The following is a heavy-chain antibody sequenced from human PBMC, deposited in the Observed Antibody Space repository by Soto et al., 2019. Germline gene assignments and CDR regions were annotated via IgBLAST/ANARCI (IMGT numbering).Heavy chain of an antibody. J-gene: IGHJ4*02. V-gene: IGHV3-7*04. Sequence: EVHLVESGGGLVQTGGSLRLSCAIFESTVSRDWMNWVRQAPGKGLEWVAHINQDGSEKYYVDSVKGRVTISRDNAKKALYLQMNSLRPEDPVMYYCSGGVGDAFWGQGTLVTVSS. CDR2: INQDGSEK. D-gene: IGHD1-26*01. CDR3: SGGVGDAF. CDR1: ESTVSRDW.